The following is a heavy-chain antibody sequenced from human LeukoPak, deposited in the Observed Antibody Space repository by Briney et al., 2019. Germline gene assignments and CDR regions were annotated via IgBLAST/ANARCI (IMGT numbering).Heavy chain of an antibody. J-gene: IGHJ3*02. CDR2: IYYSGTA. Sequence: SETLSLTCTVSGGSISSSSYYWDWIRQPPGKGLEWIGTIYYSGTAYYNPSLKSRVTISVDTSRNQFSLKLSSVTATDTAVYYCARMIGDDAFDIWGQGTMVTVSS. V-gene: IGHV4-39*01. CDR3: ARMIGDDAFDI. D-gene: IGHD3-22*01. CDR1: GGSISSSSYY.